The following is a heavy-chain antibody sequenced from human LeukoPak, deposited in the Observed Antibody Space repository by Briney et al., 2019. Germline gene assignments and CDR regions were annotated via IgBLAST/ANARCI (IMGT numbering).Heavy chain of an antibody. CDR2: INPGGGNT. J-gene: IGHJ5*02. CDR3: ARERSGAFWFDP. Sequence: GASVKVSCKASGYTFTNYYMHWVRQAPGQGLEWMGIINPGGGNTNYPPKFQGRVTMTRDTSTSTVYMELSSLRSDDTAVYYCARERSGAFWFDPWGQGTLATVSS. D-gene: IGHD2-15*01. CDR1: GYTFTNYY. V-gene: IGHV1-46*01.